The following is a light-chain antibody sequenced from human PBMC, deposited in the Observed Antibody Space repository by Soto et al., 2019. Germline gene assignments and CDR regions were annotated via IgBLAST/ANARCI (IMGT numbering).Light chain of an antibody. CDR3: QSYDSSLSGSV. CDR2: GNS. J-gene: IGLJ2*01. V-gene: IGLV1-40*01. CDR1: SSNIGAGYD. Sequence: QSVLTQPPSVSGAPGQRVTISCTGSSSNIGAGYDVHWYQQLPETAPKLLIYGNSNRPSGVPDRFSGSKSGTSASLAITRLQAEDEADYYCQSYDSSLSGSVFGGGTKLTVL.